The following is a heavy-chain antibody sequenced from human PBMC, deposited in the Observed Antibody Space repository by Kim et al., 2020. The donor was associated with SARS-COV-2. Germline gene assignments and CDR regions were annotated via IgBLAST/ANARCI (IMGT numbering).Heavy chain of an antibody. J-gene: IGHJ6*02. D-gene: IGHD2-2*01. V-gene: IGHV5-51*01. CDR2: IYPGDSDT. CDR1: GYSFTSYW. Sequence: GESLQISCKGSGYSFTSYWIGWVRQMPGKGLEWMGIIYPGDSDTRYSPSFQGQVTISADKSISTAYLQWSSLKASDTAMYYCARSLYCSSTSCGGMDVWGQGTMVTVSS. CDR3: ARSLYCSSTSCGGMDV.